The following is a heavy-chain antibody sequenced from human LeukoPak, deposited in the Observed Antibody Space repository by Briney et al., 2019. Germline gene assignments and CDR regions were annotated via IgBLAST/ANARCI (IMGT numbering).Heavy chain of an antibody. V-gene: IGHV3-7*01. CDR1: GFTLRGSW. Sequence: AGGSLRLSCEASGFTLRGSWMSWVRQAPGKGLEWVANIKQDGSEKHYVDSVKGRFTISRDNSKNTLYLQMNSLRVEDTALYYCAKDRAYGQFLWGNDYWGQGTLVTVSS. D-gene: IGHD2-21*01. J-gene: IGHJ4*02. CDR2: IKQDGSEK. CDR3: AKDRAYGQFLWGNDY.